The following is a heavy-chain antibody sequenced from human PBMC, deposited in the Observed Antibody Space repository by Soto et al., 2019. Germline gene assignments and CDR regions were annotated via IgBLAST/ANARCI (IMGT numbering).Heavy chain of an antibody. CDR1: GFTFSSYA. V-gene: IGHV3-23*01. J-gene: IGHJ4*02. CDR3: AKAGELPGVVVAALLYYFDY. CDR2: ISGSGGST. Sequence: GGSLRLSCAASGFTFSSYAMSWVRQAPGKGLEWVSAISGSGGSTYYADSVKGRFTISRDNSKNTLYLQMNSLRAEDTAVYYCAKAGELPGVVVAALLYYFDYWGQGTLVTVSS. D-gene: IGHD2-15*01.